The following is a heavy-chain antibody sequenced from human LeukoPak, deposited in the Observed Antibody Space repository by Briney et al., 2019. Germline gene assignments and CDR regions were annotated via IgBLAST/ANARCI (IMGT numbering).Heavy chain of an antibody. CDR1: GYTFTSYG. Sequence: ASVKVSCKASGYTFTSYGISWVRQAPGQGLGWMGWISAYNGNTNYAQKLQGRVTMTTDTSTSTAYMELRSLRSDDTAVYYCARGPRYCSSTSCYSVEGDYWGQGTLVTVSS. CDR3: ARGPRYCSSTSCYSVEGDY. CDR2: ISAYNGNT. J-gene: IGHJ4*02. D-gene: IGHD2-2*01. V-gene: IGHV1-18*01.